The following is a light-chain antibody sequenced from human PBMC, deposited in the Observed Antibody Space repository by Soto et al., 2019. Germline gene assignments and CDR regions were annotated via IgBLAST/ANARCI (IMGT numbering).Light chain of an antibody. V-gene: IGLV2-8*01. CDR2: EVS. CDR1: SSDVGAYNY. J-gene: IGLJ1*01. Sequence: QSVLAQPPSASGSPGQSVTISCTGTSSDVGAYNYVSWYQQLPGKAPKLIIYEVSKRPSGVPDSFSGSKSGNTASLTVSGLQAEDEADYYCTSYAGTYSFFYVFGTGTKSPS. CDR3: TSYAGTYSFFYV.